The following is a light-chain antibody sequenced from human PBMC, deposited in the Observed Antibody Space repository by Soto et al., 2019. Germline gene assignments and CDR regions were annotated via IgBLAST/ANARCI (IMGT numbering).Light chain of an antibody. J-gene: IGLJ2*01. CDR2: LNSDGSH. CDR3: QTWGSGIVV. V-gene: IGLV4-69*01. Sequence: QLVLTQSPSASASLGAAVNLTCTLSSGHTYYTIAWHQQQPEKGPRYLMRLNSDGSHRKGDGIPDRCSGSSSGAERYLIISSLQSEDEADYYCQTWGSGIVVFGGGTKLTVL. CDR1: SGHTYYT.